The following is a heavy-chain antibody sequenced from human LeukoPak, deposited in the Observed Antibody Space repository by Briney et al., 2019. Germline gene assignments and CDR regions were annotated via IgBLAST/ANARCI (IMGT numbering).Heavy chain of an antibody. CDR1: GYTFTGYY. CDR3: ARGYCSGGSCYQFDI. J-gene: IGHJ3*02. D-gene: IGHD2-15*01. V-gene: IGHV1-2*02. Sequence: ASVKVSCKASGYTFTGYYMHWVRQAPGQGLEWMGWIYPNSGVTNYAQKFQGRVTITRDTSISTAYMELSRLGSEDTAVYYCARGYCSGGSCYQFDIWGEGTMVTVSS. CDR2: IYPNSGVT.